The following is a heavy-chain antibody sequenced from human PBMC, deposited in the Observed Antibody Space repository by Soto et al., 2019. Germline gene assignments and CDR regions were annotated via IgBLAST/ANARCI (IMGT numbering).Heavy chain of an antibody. CDR2: INPNSGGT. J-gene: IGHJ6*02. CDR3: ARDYYGSGSYFHRHYYYYGMDV. CDR1: GYTFTGYY. V-gene: IGHV1-2*04. Sequence: ASVKVSCKASGYTFTGYYMHWVRQAPGQGLEWMGWINPNSGGTNYAQKFQGWVTMTRDTSISTAYMELSRLRSDDTAVYYCARDYYGSGSYFHRHYYYYGMDVWGQGTTVTVPS. D-gene: IGHD3-10*01.